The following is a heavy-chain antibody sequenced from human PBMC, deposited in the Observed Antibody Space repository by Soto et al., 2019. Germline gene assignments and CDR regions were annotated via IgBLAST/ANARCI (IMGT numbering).Heavy chain of an antibody. V-gene: IGHV3-43D*04. D-gene: IGHD2-2*02. CDR1: GFTFDDYA. J-gene: IGHJ4*02. CDR3: AKDVCSGSPTSCYTRLDF. Sequence: GGSLRLSCAASGFTFDDYAMHWVRQAPGKGLEWVSLISWDGGRTYYADSVRGRFIVSRDSSKNSLYLQMSSLRVEDTALYYCAKDVCSGSPTSCYTRLDFWGQGALVTVSS. CDR2: ISWDGGRT.